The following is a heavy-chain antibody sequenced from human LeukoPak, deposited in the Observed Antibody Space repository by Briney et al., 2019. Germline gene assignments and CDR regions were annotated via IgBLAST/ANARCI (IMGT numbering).Heavy chain of an antibody. Sequence: ASVKVSCKASGYTFTSYGISWVRQAPGQGLERVGWISAYNGNTNYARKLQGRVTMTTDTSTSTAYMELRSLRSDDTAVYYCAGGIYEWGAAAPSRLDPWGQGTLVTVSS. CDR2: ISAYNGNT. CDR3: AGGIYEWGAAAPSRLDP. V-gene: IGHV1-18*01. D-gene: IGHD6-13*01. J-gene: IGHJ5*02. CDR1: GYTFTSYG.